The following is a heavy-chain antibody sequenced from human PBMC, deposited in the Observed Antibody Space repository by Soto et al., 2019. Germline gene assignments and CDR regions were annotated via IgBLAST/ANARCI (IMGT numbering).Heavy chain of an antibody. CDR2: ISSSSSYI. V-gene: IGHV3-21*01. Sequence: PGGSLRLSCAASGFTFSSYSMNWVRQAPGKGLEWVSSISSSSSYIYYADSVKGRFTISRDNAKNSLYLQMNSLRAEDTAVYYCARDCDIVLNGPTCSGGFDYWGQGTLVTVSS. CDR1: GFTFSSYS. J-gene: IGHJ4*02. D-gene: IGHD2-8*01. CDR3: ARDCDIVLNGPTCSGGFDY.